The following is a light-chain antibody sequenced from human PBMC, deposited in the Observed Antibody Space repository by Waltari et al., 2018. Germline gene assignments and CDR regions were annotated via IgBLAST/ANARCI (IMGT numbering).Light chain of an antibody. J-gene: IGLJ1*01. CDR2: MNN. Sequence: QSVLTQPPSASGTPGQEVTISCSGSSSDIGRNTVNWHQHLPGTAPTLLIYMNNQRPSGFPDRFSGSKSGTSASLTITGLQSEDEADYYCAAWDDTLRHYVFGSGTKVTVL. CDR3: AAWDDTLRHYV. V-gene: IGLV1-44*01. CDR1: SSDIGRNT.